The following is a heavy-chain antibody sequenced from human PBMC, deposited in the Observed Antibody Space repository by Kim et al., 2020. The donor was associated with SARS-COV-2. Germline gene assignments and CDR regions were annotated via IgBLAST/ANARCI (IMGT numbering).Heavy chain of an antibody. CDR2: ISRSGGPI. D-gene: IGHD1-26*01. CDR1: GLSLHNYE. V-gene: IGHV3-48*03. Sequence: GGSLRLSCVGSGLSLHNYEMNWVRQAPGKGLEWISYISRSGGPIYYADSVRGRFTISRENDKNSLFLQLDRLRAEDTGTYFCVREGWDPLGADAFDVWGQGTMVTVSS. CDR3: VREGWDPLGADAFDV. J-gene: IGHJ3*01.